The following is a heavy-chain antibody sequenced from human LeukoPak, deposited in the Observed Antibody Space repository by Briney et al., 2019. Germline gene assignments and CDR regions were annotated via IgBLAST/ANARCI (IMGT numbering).Heavy chain of an antibody. J-gene: IGHJ2*01. CDR2: VSYSGNT. CDR3: ARGRVWFGFFDL. V-gene: IGHV4-39*02. D-gene: IGHD3-10*01. CDR1: GASISRSSHY. Sequence: SQTLCLTCTVSGASISRSSHYWGWIRQPPGKGLEWIGTVSYSGNTYYDPSRQSRLTISVDTSESRLSLRLSSVTAADPAVYYCARGRVWFGFFDLWGRGTLLTVSA.